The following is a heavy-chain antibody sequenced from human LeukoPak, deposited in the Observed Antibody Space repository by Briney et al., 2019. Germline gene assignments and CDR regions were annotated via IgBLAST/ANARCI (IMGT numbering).Heavy chain of an antibody. Sequence: GGSLRLSCAASGFTFSTYWMHWVRQAPGKGLVWLSRISSDGSSTNYADSVKGRFTISRDNAKNTLYLQMNSLRAEDTAVYYCERDYGGGGYYFDYWGKETLVTASS. V-gene: IGHV3-74*01. D-gene: IGHD3-10*01. J-gene: IGHJ4*02. CDR3: ERDYGGGGYYFDY. CDR1: GFTFSTYW. CDR2: ISSDGSST.